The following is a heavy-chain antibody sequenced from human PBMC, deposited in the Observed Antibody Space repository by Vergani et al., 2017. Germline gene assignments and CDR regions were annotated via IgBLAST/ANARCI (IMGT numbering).Heavy chain of an antibody. CDR1: GSSFSTGGQS. J-gene: IGHJ3*02. CDR2: IYTSGAT. Sequence: QVQLQESGPGLVKPSQTLSLTCTVSGSSFSTGGQSWTWLRQSAGKGLEWIGRIYTSGATNYNPSLRSRAIMSVDASKKQFSLKLTSVTAADTAVYYCARFTFFEYYYGSGSRAFDIWGQGTMVTVSS. D-gene: IGHD3-10*01. V-gene: IGHV4-61*02. CDR3: ARFTFFEYYYGSGSRAFDI.